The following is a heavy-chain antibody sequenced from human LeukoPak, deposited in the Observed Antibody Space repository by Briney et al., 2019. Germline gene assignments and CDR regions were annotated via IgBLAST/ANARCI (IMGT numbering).Heavy chain of an antibody. V-gene: IGHV3-30-3*01. D-gene: IGHD4-17*01. CDR1: GFTFSNYA. J-gene: IGHJ4*02. Sequence: GGSLRLSCAASGFTFSNYAMHWVRQAPGKGLEWVAVISYDGTNKYYADSVKGRFTISRDNSKNTLYLQMNSLRAEDTAVYYCAKDFNDYGDYFDYWGQGTLVTVSS. CDR2: ISYDGTNK. CDR3: AKDFNDYGDYFDY.